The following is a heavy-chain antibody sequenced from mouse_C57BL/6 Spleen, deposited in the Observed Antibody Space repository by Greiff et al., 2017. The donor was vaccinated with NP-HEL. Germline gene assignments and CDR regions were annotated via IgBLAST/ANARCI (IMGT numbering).Heavy chain of an antibody. CDR2: INPNNGGT. V-gene: IGHV1-26*01. Sequence: EVQLQQSGPELVKPGASVKISCKASGYTFTDYYMNWVKQSHGKSLEWIGDINPNNGGTSYNQKFKSKATLTVDKSSSTAYMQLSSLTSEDSAVYYCARSPLLLLDYAMDYWGQGTSVTVSS. CDR1: GYTFTDYY. J-gene: IGHJ4*01. D-gene: IGHD1-1*01. CDR3: ARSPLLLLDYAMDY.